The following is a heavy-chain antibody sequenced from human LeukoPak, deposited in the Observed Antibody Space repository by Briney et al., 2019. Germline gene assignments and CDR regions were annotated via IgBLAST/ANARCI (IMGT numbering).Heavy chain of an antibody. CDR1: GCGFTTYC. D-gene: IGHD2-2*01. V-gene: IGHV5-51*01. J-gene: IGHJ4*02. CDR2: IYPGNSDT. CDR3: ARRQGCSTTSCPPDS. Sequence: GVPLPSSFRGSGCGFTTYCIGGGRPRPGKGREWRGIIYPGNSDTRNRTSFQGEVTISADESINTTYLQWSSLKASDTAMYYCARRQGCSTTSCPPDSWGQGTLVTVSS.